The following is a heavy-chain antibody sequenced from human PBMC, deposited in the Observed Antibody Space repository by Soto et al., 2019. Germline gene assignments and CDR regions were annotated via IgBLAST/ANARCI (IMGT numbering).Heavy chain of an antibody. Sequence: QVQLQDSGPGLVKPSETLSLTCTVSGGLISGYYWSWIRQSPGKGLEWIGYIHYTGSTNFKYNPSLKSRVTISVDTSKNQFSLNLTSVTAADTAVYYCARGGYYYGGGNWGQGTLVTVSS. J-gene: IGHJ4*02. CDR3: ARGGYYYGGGN. CDR1: GGLISGYY. CDR2: IHYTGST. D-gene: IGHD3-10*01. V-gene: IGHV4-59*01.